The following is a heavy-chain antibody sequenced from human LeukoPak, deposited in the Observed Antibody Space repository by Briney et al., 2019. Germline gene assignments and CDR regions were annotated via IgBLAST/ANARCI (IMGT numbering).Heavy chain of an antibody. CDR1: GFTFSSYG. J-gene: IGHJ4*02. Sequence: PGGSLRLSCAASGFTFSSYGMHWVRQAPGKGLEWVSSISSSSSYIYYADSVKGRFTISRDNAKNSLYLQMNSLRAEDTAVYYCARDGEDIVVVVAANSFDYWGQGTLVTVSS. V-gene: IGHV3-21*01. D-gene: IGHD2-15*01. CDR3: ARDGEDIVVVVAANSFDY. CDR2: ISSSSSYI.